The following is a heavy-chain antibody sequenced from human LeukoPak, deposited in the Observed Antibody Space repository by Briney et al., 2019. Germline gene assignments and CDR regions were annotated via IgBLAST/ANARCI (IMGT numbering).Heavy chain of an antibody. CDR2: IRLDITTQ. D-gene: IGHD3-10*01. V-gene: IGHV3-30*02. CDR1: GFTFNTYG. Sequence: PGGSLKLSCAASGFTFNTYGMHWVRQAPGKGLEWVALIRLDITTQYYADSVKGRFAISRDNSHNTLYLQMNSLRAEETTVYYCAKHLMAALWFGAGAFDIWGQGTMVTVSS. CDR3: AKHLMAALWFGAGAFDI. J-gene: IGHJ3*02.